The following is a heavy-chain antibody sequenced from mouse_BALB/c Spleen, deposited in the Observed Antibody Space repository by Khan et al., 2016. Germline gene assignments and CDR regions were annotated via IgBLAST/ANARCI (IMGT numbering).Heavy chain of an antibody. Sequence: VQLQQPGAELVKPGASVKLSCTASGFNIKATYMHWVKPRPEQGLEWIGRIDPANGNTKYDPKFQGKATITADTSSNTAYLQLSSLTSEDTAVYYCAGSTDYWGQGTTLTVSS. J-gene: IGHJ2*01. V-gene: IGHV14-3*02. CDR3: AGSTDY. CDR2: IDPANGNT. CDR1: GFNIKATY.